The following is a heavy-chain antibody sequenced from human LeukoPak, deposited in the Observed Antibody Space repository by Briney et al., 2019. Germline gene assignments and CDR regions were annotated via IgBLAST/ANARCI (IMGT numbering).Heavy chain of an antibody. J-gene: IGHJ6*03. CDR2: IYTSGST. V-gene: IGHV4-61*02. CDR1: GGSISSGSYY. Sequence: SETLSLTCTVSGGSISSGSYYWSWIRQPAGTGLEWIGRIYTSGSTNYNPSLKSRVTISVDTSKNQFSLKLSSVTAADTAVYYCAREDGYYYYYMDVWGKGTTVTISS. D-gene: IGHD5-24*01. CDR3: AREDGYYYYYMDV.